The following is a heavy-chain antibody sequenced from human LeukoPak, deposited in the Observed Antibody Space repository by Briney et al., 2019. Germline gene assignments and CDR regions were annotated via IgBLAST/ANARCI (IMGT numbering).Heavy chain of an antibody. D-gene: IGHD3-22*01. Sequence: SETLSLTCTVSGGSISSGDYYWSWIRQPPGKGLEWIGYIYYSGSTYYNPSLKSRVTISVDTSKNQFSLKLSSVTAADTAVYYCARGSPLRYYDSSGYPFDYWGQGTLVTVSS. CDR1: GGSISSGDYY. CDR3: ARGSPLRYYDSSGYPFDY. J-gene: IGHJ4*02. V-gene: IGHV4-30-4*01. CDR2: IYYSGST.